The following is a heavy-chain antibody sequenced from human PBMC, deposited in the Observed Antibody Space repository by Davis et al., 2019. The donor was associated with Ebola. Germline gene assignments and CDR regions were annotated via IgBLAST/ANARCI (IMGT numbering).Heavy chain of an antibody. Sequence: GESLKISCAASGFTFSTYNLHWVRQAPGKGLEWVSYISASASTIYYGDSVKGRFTISRDTSKKTVFLLMNSLRAGDTAIYYCAKHPDITIYGVTRHWGQGTLVTVSS. V-gene: IGHV3-48*01. D-gene: IGHD3-3*01. CDR2: ISASASTI. CDR3: AKHPDITIYGVTRH. CDR1: GFTFSTYN. J-gene: IGHJ4*02.